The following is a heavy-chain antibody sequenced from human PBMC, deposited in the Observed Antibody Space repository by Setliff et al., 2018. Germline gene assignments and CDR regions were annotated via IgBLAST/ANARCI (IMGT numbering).Heavy chain of an antibody. J-gene: IGHJ6*03. CDR3: ATNPRKGRSGGYYYDDPYYYYMDV. CDR1: GFTFSRFW. Sequence: GGSLRLSCAASGFTFSRFWMNWVRQAPGKGLEWVANIKQDGSVKYYVDSVKGRFTISRDNAKNSLYLQVNSLRAEDTAVYYCATNPRKGRSGGYYYDDPYYYYMDVWGKGTTVTVSS. V-gene: IGHV3-7*01. CDR2: IKQDGSVK. D-gene: IGHD3-22*01.